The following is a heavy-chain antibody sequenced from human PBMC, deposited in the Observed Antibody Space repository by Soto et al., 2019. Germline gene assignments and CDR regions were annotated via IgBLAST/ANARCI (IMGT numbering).Heavy chain of an antibody. CDR1: GGSISTSRSY. CDR3: ARQPTTGDTDLWFDP. CDR2: IFYSGST. D-gene: IGHD2-21*01. V-gene: IGHV4-39*01. Sequence: QLQLLESGPGLVKASETLSLTCSVSGGSISTSRSYWAWIRQPPGKGLEWLANIFYSGSTFYNPSLASRASVSVDTSKNEFSLKLRCVTAADTAVYYCARQPTTGDTDLWFDPWGQGTLVTVSS. J-gene: IGHJ5*02.